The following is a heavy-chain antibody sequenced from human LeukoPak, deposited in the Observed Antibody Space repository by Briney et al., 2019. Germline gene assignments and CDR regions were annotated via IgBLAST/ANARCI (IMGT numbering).Heavy chain of an antibody. D-gene: IGHD3-16*01. J-gene: IGHJ4*02. CDR3: ARDGGLDY. V-gene: IGHV1-2*02. CDR1: GYTFTDYF. Sequence: ASVKVSCKASGYTFTDYFMHGVRQAPGQGLEWMGWINPNSGDTNYAQKFQGRVTMTRDTSITTAYMELSRLRSDDTALYYCARDGGLDYWGQGTLVTVSS. CDR2: INPNSGDT.